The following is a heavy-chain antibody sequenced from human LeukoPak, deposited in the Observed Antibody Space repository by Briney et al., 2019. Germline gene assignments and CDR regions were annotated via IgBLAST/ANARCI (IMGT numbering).Heavy chain of an antibody. D-gene: IGHD2/OR15-2a*01. V-gene: IGHV1-2*02. CDR3: ARYCPTSCNAGDTFDI. CDR2: LNPNSGGT. J-gene: IGHJ3*02. CDR1: GYTFTDYY. Sequence: ASVKVSCKASGYTFTDYYLHWVRQAPGQGLEWMGWLNPNSGGTNFAQNSQGRVTMTRDTSITTAYMELSTLRSDDTAVYYCARYCPTSCNAGDTFDIWGQGTVVTVSS.